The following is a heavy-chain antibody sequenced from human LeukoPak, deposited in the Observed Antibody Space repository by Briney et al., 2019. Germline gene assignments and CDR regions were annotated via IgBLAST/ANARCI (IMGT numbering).Heavy chain of an antibody. CDR3: ARDGRAGSLFAY. Sequence: SETLSLTCTVSGDSISPYYWSWIRQSPGKGLEWIGNIYYSGSTTYNPSLKSRVTISVDTSKNQFSLRLSSVTAADTAIYYCARDGRAGSLFAYWGQGTLVTVSS. CDR2: IYYSGST. D-gene: IGHD6-19*01. CDR1: GDSISPYY. V-gene: IGHV4-59*01. J-gene: IGHJ4*02.